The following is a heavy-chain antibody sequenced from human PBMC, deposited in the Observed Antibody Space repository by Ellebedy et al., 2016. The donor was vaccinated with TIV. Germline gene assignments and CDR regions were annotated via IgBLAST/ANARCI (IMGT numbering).Heavy chain of an antibody. J-gene: IGHJ6*02. Sequence: GESLKISCAASGFTFSSYSMNWVRQAPGKGLEWVAYISSSSSVIYYGDSVKGRFTISRDNAKNSLYLQMSRLSAEDTAVYYCARDLGYSLDAFHYGMDVWGQGTTVTVSS. V-gene: IGHV3-48*01. D-gene: IGHD4-11*01. CDR2: ISSSSSVI. CDR3: ARDLGYSLDAFHYGMDV. CDR1: GFTFSSYS.